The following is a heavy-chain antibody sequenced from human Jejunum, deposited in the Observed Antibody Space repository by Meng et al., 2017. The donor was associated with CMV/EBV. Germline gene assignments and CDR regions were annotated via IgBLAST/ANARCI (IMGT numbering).Heavy chain of an antibody. J-gene: IGHJ4*02. CDR2: IYYSGST. CDR1: GGSVSSGGYY. Sequence: QVQLQESGPGLSKPSQTLSLTCTVSGGSVSSGGYYWTWIRQHPGKGLEWFRHIYYSGSTFYNPSLKRRVIISIDTSKNQFSLNLRSVTAADTAVYYCARVSSGWDYFDYWGQGTLVTVSS. D-gene: IGHD6-19*01. CDR3: ARVSSGWDYFDY. V-gene: IGHV4-31*03.